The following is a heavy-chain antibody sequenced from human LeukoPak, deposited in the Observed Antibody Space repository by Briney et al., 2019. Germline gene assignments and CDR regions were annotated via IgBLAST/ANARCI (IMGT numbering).Heavy chain of an antibody. D-gene: IGHD3-10*01. J-gene: IGHJ5*02. CDR3: ARLPNSGADLTWFDP. CDR2: IYPYDSHT. V-gene: IGHV5-51*01. CDR1: GYRFTYYW. Sequence: GESLKISCKASGYRFTYYWIAWVRQMPGKGLEWMGIIYPYDSHTRYSPSFQAQVTISADKSISTAYLQWSSLKASGTAMYYCARLPNSGADLTWFDPWGQGTLVTVSS.